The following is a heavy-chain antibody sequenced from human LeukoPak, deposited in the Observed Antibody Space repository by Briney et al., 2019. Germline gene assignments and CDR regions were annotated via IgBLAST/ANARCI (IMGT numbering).Heavy chain of an antibody. CDR3: AKTLWGGFDY. CDR1: GFTFSNYA. CDR2: ISGSGGTT. D-gene: IGHD3-16*01. J-gene: IGHJ4*02. Sequence: GGSLSLSCAASGFTFSNYAMTWVRQAPGKGLECVSDISGSGGTTYYADSVKGRFTISRDNSKNTLYLQMNSLTAEDTAVYYCAKTLWGGFDYWGQGILATVSS. V-gene: IGHV3-23*01.